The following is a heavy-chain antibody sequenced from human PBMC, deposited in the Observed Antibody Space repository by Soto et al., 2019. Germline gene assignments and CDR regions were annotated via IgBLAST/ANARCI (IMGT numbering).Heavy chain of an antibody. Sequence: EVQLVESGGGLVQPGGSLSLSCAAFGFPFSRYWMSWVRQALGKGLEWVANIKQDGSEKSYVDSVKGRFSISRDNAKNSLYLQMNSLRVEDTAVYFCGRDLPSISGRPGGWFDPWGQGTLVTVSS. D-gene: IGHD6-6*01. CDR1: GFPFSRYW. J-gene: IGHJ5*02. V-gene: IGHV3-7*01. CDR3: GRDLPSISGRPGGWFDP. CDR2: IKQDGSEK.